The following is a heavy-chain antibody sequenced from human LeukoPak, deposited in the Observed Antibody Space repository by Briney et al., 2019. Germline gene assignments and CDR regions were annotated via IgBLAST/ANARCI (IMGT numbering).Heavy chain of an antibody. J-gene: IGHJ5*02. V-gene: IGHV1-2*02. CDR2: INPNSGGT. Sequence: ASVKVSCKASGYTFTGYYMHWVRQAPGQGLEWMGWINPNSGGTNYAQKFQGRVTMTRDTSISTAYMELSRLRSDDTAVYYCARGYCSSTSCRSTFDPWGQGTLVTVSS. CDR3: ARGYCSSTSCRSTFDP. D-gene: IGHD2-2*01. CDR1: GYTFTGYY.